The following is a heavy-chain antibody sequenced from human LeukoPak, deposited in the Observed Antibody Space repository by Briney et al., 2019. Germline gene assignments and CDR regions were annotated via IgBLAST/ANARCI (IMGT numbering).Heavy chain of an antibody. CDR1: GYTFTSYG. D-gene: IGHD1-26*01. CDR3: ARDRWELLTSPGAFDI. V-gene: IGHV1-18*01. Sequence: GAAVKVSCKASGYTFTSYGISWVRQAPGQGLGWVGWISAYNGNTNYAQKRQGRVTMTTNTSTSTAYMELRSLRSDDTAVYYCARDRWELLTSPGAFDIWGQGTMVTVSS. CDR2: ISAYNGNT. J-gene: IGHJ3*02.